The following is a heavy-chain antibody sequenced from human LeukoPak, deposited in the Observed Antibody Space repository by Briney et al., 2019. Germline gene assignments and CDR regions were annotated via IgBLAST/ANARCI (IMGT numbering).Heavy chain of an antibody. D-gene: IGHD6-13*01. J-gene: IGHJ5*02. V-gene: IGHV4-39*07. Sequence: SETLSLTCTVSGGSISSNGYYWGWIRQPPGKGLEWIGSIYHSGSTYYNPSLKSRVTISVDTSKNQFSLKLSSVTAADTAVYYCARDAPPHSSSWYYRNNWFDPWGQGTLVTVSS. CDR3: ARDAPPHSSSWYYRNNWFDP. CDR2: IYHSGST. CDR1: GGSISSNGYY.